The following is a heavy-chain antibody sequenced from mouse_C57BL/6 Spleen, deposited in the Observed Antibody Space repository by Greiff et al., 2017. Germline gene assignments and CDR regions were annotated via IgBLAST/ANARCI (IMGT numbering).Heavy chain of an antibody. Sequence: QVQLQQPGAELVRPGSSVKLSCKASGYTFTSYWMDWVKQRPGQGLEWIGNIYPSDSETHYNQKFKDKATLTVDKYSSTAYMQLSSLTSEDSAVYYCARRYYYGSSPVYFDYWGQGTTLTVSS. CDR3: ARRYYYGSSPVYFDY. J-gene: IGHJ2*01. CDR2: IYPSDSET. CDR1: GYTFTSYW. D-gene: IGHD1-1*01. V-gene: IGHV1-61*01.